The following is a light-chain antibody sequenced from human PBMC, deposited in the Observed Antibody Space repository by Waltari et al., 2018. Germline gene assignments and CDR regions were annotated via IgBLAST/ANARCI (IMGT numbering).Light chain of an antibody. Sequence: ELVLTQSPGTLSLSPGERATLSCRARQRVSSSYLAWYQQKPGQAPRLLIYGASSRATGIPDRFSGSGSGTDFTLTISRLEPEDFAVYYCQQYGSSPYTFGQGTKLEIK. J-gene: IGKJ2*01. CDR1: QRVSSSY. CDR2: GAS. V-gene: IGKV3-20*01. CDR3: QQYGSSPYT.